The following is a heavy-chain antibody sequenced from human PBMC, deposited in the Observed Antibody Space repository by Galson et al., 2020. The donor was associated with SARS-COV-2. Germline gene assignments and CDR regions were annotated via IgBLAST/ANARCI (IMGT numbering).Heavy chain of an antibody. Sequence: SETLSLTCTVSGGSISSGGYYWSWIRQHPGKGLEWIGYIYYSGSTYYNPSLKSRVTISVDTSKNQFSLKLSSVTAADTAVYYCASIHYGVPAAIRAHYYYYYMDVWGKGTTVTVSS. CDR1: GGSISSGGYY. V-gene: IGHV4-31*03. CDR2: IYYSGST. J-gene: IGHJ6*03. D-gene: IGHD2-2*02. CDR3: ASIHYGVPAAIRAHYYYYYMDV.